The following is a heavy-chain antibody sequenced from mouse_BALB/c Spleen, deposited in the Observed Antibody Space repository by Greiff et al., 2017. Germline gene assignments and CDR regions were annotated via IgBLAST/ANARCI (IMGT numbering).Heavy chain of an antibody. CDR1: GFSLTSYG. CDR3: ARDQGIWHYYGSSYWYFDV. CDR2: IWAGGST. V-gene: IGHV2-9*02. Sequence: QVQLKESGPGLVAPSQSLSITCTVSGFSLTSYGVHWVRQPPGKGLEWLGVIWAGGSTNYNSALMSRLSISKDNSKSQVFLKMNSLQTDDTAMYYCARDQGIWHYYGSSYWYFDVWGAGTTVTVSS. J-gene: IGHJ1*01. D-gene: IGHD1-1*01.